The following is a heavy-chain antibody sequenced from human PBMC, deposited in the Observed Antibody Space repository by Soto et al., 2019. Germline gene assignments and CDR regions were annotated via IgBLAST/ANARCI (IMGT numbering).Heavy chain of an antibody. CDR3: ARDDVLCDGGRCYGVPLDV. CDR2: IQSGGPT. V-gene: IGHV3-66*01. Sequence: GGSLRLSCAASGFTVSSKYMIWVRQAPGKGLEWVSLIQSGGPTYYADSVKGRFTISRDTSENTVHLQMDSLRAEDTAVYYCARDDVLCDGGRCYGVPLDVWVKGTTVTVSS. D-gene: IGHD2-15*01. J-gene: IGHJ6*04. CDR1: GFTVSSKY.